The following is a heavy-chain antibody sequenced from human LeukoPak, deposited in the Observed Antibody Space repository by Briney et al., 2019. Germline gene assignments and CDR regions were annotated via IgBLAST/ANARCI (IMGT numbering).Heavy chain of an antibody. CDR3: ARESYYGSGTYFNFDS. Sequence: GGSLRLSCAASGFTFSDYYMSWIRQAPGKGLEWVSYISNSGGATNYGHSVRGRFTISRDNSKNSLYLEMNSLRAEDTAIYFCARESYYGSGTYFNFDSWGQGILVTVSS. D-gene: IGHD3-10*01. V-gene: IGHV3-11*01. CDR1: GFTFSDYY. J-gene: IGHJ4*02. CDR2: ISNSGGAT.